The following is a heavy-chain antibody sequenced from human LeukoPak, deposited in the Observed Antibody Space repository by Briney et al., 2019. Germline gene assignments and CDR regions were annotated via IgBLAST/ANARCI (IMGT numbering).Heavy chain of an antibody. J-gene: IGHJ4*02. Sequence: GESLKISFKGSGYSFTTYWIAWVRQMPGKGLEWMGIIYPGDSDTRYSPSFQGQVTISADKSISTAYLQWSSLKASDTSMYYCARPGEISGNYDYWGQGTLVTVSS. CDR3: ARPGEISGNYDY. V-gene: IGHV5-51*01. CDR2: IYPGDSDT. CDR1: GYSFTTYW. D-gene: IGHD1-26*01.